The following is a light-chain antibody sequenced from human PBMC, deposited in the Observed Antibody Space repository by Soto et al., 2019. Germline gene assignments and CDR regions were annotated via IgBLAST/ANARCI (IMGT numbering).Light chain of an antibody. CDR3: MQSTRLPPT. CDR2: EVS. V-gene: IGKV2D-29*02. Sequence: DVVMTQPPLSLSVAPGQPASISCKSSQSLLHITGETFLFWHLQKPGQSPQLLIYEVSTRVSGVPDGFSGSGSGTDFTLEISRVETDDGGIYYCMQSTRLPPTFGQGTRLEIK. J-gene: IGKJ5*01. CDR1: QSLLHITGETF.